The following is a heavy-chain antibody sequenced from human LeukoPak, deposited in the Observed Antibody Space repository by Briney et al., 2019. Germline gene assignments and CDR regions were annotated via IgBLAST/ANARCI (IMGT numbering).Heavy chain of an antibody. J-gene: IGHJ4*02. V-gene: IGHV4-61*02. CDR3: ARGGEGRKWLSLDY. D-gene: IGHD3-22*01. CDR2: IHTSGST. CDR1: GGSISSGTYY. Sequence: PSQTLSLTCTVSGGSISSGTYYWSWIRQPAGKGLEWIGRIHTSGSTNYNPSLKSRATISVDTSKNQFSLKLSSVTAADTAVYYCARGGEGRKWLSLDYWGQGTLVTVSS.